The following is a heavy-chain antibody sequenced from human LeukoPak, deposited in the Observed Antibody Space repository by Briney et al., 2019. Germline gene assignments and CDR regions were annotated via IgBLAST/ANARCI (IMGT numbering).Heavy chain of an antibody. Sequence: PSETLSLTCFVSGGSISDKTFYWAWLRQPPGKALEWIGNIFYRGTTYYNPSLKSRVTIFVDTSRNQFSLKVSSLTAADTAIYYRARHEESAGTPIQSWGQGTLVTVSS. CDR3: ARHEESAGTPIQS. V-gene: IGHV4-39*01. J-gene: IGHJ5*02. D-gene: IGHD3-10*01. CDR2: IFYRGTT. CDR1: GGSISDKTFY.